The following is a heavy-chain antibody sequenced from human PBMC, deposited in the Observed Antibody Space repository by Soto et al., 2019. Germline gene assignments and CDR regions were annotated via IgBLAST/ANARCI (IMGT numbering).Heavy chain of an antibody. CDR3: ARASQWLYSHYFDS. CDR2: IYHSGST. J-gene: IGHJ4*02. Sequence: SETLSVTCTVSGGSVSSGSYYWSWVRQPPERGLEYIGYIYHSGSTNYNPSLKSRVTISVDTSKNQFSLKLSSVTAADTAIYYCARASQWLYSHYFDSWGQGSLVTVSS. CDR1: GGSVSSGSYY. V-gene: IGHV4-61*01. D-gene: IGHD6-19*01.